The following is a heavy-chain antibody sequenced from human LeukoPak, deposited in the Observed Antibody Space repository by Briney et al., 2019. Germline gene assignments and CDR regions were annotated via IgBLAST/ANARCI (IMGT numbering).Heavy chain of an antibody. J-gene: IGHJ6*02. Sequence: ASVKVSCEASGYTFTSYYMHWARQAPGQGLEWMGIINPSGGSTSYAQKFQGRVTMTRDTSTSTVYMELSSLRSEDTAVYYCARDTTDYYDSSGYYLAYYYYYGMDVWGQGTTVTVSS. V-gene: IGHV1-46*01. CDR2: INPSGGST. D-gene: IGHD3-22*01. CDR3: ARDTTDYYDSSGYYLAYYYYYGMDV. CDR1: GYTFTSYY.